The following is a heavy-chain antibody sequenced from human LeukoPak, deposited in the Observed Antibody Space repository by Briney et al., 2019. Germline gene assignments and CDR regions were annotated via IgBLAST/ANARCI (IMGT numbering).Heavy chain of an antibody. CDR3: ARDRVAAAGTDFQH. J-gene: IGHJ1*01. D-gene: IGHD6-13*01. CDR2: ISAYNGNT. Sequence: GASVKVSCKASGYTFTSYGIRWVRQAPGQGLAWMGWISAYNGNTNYAQKLQGRVTMTTDTSTSTAYMELWGLRSDDTAVYYCARDRVAAAGTDFQHWGQGTLVTVSS. CDR1: GYTFTSYG. V-gene: IGHV1-18*01.